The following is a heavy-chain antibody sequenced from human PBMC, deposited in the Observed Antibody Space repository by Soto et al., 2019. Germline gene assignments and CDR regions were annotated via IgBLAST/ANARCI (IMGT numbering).Heavy chain of an antibody. D-gene: IGHD3-10*01. CDR2: IYYSGST. Sequence: PSETLSLTCTGSGGSISSYYWSWIRQPPGKGLEWIGYIYYSGSTNYNPSLKSRVTISVDTSKNQFSLKLSSVTAADTAVYYCARIIGATDAFDIWGQGTMVT. J-gene: IGHJ3*02. V-gene: IGHV4-59*08. CDR3: ARIIGATDAFDI. CDR1: GGSISSYY.